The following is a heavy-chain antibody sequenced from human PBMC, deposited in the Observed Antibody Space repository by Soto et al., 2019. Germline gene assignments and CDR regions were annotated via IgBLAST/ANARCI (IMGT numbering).Heavy chain of an antibody. CDR3: ARHARPPYDSSDFDY. V-gene: IGHV4-39*01. CDR1: GGSISSSSYY. Sequence: QLQLQESGPGLVKPSETLSLTCTVSGGSISSSSYYWGWIRQPPGKGLEWIGSIYYSGSTYYNPSLKSRVTISVDTSKNQFSLKLSSVTAADTAVYYCARHARPPYDSSDFDYWGQGTLVTVSS. D-gene: IGHD3-22*01. CDR2: IYYSGST. J-gene: IGHJ4*02.